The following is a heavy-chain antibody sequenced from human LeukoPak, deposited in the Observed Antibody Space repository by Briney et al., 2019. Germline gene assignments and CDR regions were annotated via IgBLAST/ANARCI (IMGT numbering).Heavy chain of an antibody. Sequence: PSETLSLTCAVYGGSFSGYYWSWIRQPPGKGLEWIGEINHGGSTNYNPSLKSRVTISVDTSKNQFSLKLSSVTAADTAVYYCARGGWGSSYVWGSYRFVYWGQGTPVTVSS. CDR1: GGSFSGYY. CDR2: INHGGST. CDR3: ARGGWGSSYVWGSYRFVY. V-gene: IGHV4-34*01. J-gene: IGHJ4*02. D-gene: IGHD3-16*02.